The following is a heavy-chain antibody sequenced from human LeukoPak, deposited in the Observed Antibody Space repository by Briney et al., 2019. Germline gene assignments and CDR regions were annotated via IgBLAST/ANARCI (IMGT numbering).Heavy chain of an antibody. V-gene: IGHV3-72*01. Sequence: PGGSLRLSCAVSGFTVSDYYVAWVRQAPGKGLEWVGLIKNKVFSCSTEYAASVEGRFTISRDDSKNSVHLQMNSLKSEDTAIYFCSRVHSPYGGPGWFDPWGQGTLVTVSS. CDR1: GFTVSDYY. CDR2: IKNKVFSCST. CDR3: SRVHSPYGGPGWFDP. D-gene: IGHD4-17*01. J-gene: IGHJ5*02.